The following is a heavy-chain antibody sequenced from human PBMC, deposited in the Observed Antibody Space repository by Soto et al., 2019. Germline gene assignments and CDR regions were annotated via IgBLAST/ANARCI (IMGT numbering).Heavy chain of an antibody. Sequence: QITLKESGPTLVKPTQTLTLTCTFSGFSLDTSGVGVAWIRQPPGKALEWLTLIYWDDDKRYSPSLRSRLTITQATSETRVVLTMPNMDPVDTATYYCSHMESRVASYGLDVWGQGTTVTVSS. CDR1: GFSLDTSGVG. CDR2: IYWDDDK. D-gene: IGHD3-3*01. J-gene: IGHJ6*02. CDR3: SHMESRVASYGLDV. V-gene: IGHV2-5*02.